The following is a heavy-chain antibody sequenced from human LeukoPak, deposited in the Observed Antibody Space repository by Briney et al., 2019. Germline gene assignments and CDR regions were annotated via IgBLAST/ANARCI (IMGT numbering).Heavy chain of an antibody. V-gene: IGHV3-11*01. CDR1: GFAFSDYY. CDR3: ARSSIGTYDDLTGPEFFFAS. J-gene: IGHJ4*02. D-gene: IGHD3-9*01. Sequence: GGSLRLSCAASGFAFSDYYMSWIRQAPGKGLEWVSYISTSATTISYADSVKGRFTISRDNAKNSLYLQMNSLRDEDTAVYYCARSSIGTYDDLTGPEFFFASWGQGTLVTVSS. CDR2: ISTSATTI.